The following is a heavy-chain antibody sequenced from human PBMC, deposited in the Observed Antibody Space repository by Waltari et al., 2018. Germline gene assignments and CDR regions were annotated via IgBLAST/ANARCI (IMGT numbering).Heavy chain of an antibody. J-gene: IGHJ4*02. V-gene: IGHV4-61*02. Sequence: QVQLQESGPGLVKPSHTLSLVCSVSGGSIHSCSSYWTWVRQPAGQGLEWTGRVYHDGSSYYNPSFKNRVTISLDKSQNQFSLDLTSVTAADTAVYFCARDSSGWYFFDDWGQGKLVTVSS. CDR3: ARDSSGWYFFDD. CDR1: GGSIHSCSSY. D-gene: IGHD6-13*01. CDR2: VYHDGSS.